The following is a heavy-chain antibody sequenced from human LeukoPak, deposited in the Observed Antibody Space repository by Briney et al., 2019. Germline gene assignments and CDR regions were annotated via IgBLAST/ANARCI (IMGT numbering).Heavy chain of an antibody. V-gene: IGHV4-59*01. CDR2: IYYSGST. Sequence: SETLSLTCTVSGGSISSYYWSWIRQPPGKGLEWIGYIYYSGSTNYNPSLKSRVTISVDTSKNQFSLKLSSVTAADTAVYYCARDCRSTSCYRRFDYWGQGTLVTVSS. D-gene: IGHD2-2*02. CDR3: ARDCRSTSCYRRFDY. CDR1: GGSISSYY. J-gene: IGHJ4*02.